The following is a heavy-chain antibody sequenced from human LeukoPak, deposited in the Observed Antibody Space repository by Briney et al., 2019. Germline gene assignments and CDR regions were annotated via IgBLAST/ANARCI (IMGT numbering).Heavy chain of an antibody. J-gene: IGHJ4*02. CDR2: IKQDGSEK. D-gene: IGHD6-19*01. V-gene: IGHV3-7*01. CDR3: ARVSHIAVAGTKDY. CDR1: GFTFSSYW. Sequence: PGGSLRLSCAASGFTFSSYWMSWVRQAPGKGLEWVANIKQDGSEKYYVDSVKGRFTISRDNAKNSLYLQMNSLRAEDTAVYYCARVSHIAVAGTKDYWGQGTLVTVSS.